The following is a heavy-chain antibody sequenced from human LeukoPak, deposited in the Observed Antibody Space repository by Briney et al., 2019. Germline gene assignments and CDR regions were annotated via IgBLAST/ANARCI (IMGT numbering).Heavy chain of an antibody. CDR1: GFSFSNYF. Sequence: PGGSLRLSCEASGFSFSNYFISWIRQAPGKGLEWVSYITNSGRSTNYADAVKGRFTISRDNTKKSVYLEMTDPRPEDTAVYYCAREASGNYYVFDSWGQGTRVTVSS. CDR3: AREASGNYYVFDS. CDR2: ITNSGRST. D-gene: IGHD1-26*01. V-gene: IGHV3-11*04. J-gene: IGHJ4*02.